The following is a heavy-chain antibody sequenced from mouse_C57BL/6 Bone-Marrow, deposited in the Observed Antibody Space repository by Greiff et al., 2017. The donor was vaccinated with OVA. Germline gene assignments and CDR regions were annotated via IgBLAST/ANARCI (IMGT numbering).Heavy chain of an antibody. CDR3: VYDGYYRGYFDV. V-gene: IGHV1-54*01. CDR1: GYAFTNYL. CDR2: INPGSGGT. D-gene: IGHD2-3*01. Sequence: QVQLKESGAELVRPGTSVKVSCKASGYAFTNYLIEWVKQRPGQSLEWIGVINPGSGGTNYNEKFKGKATLTADKSSSTAYMQLSSLTSEDSAVYFCVYDGYYRGYFDVWGTGTTVTVSS. J-gene: IGHJ1*03.